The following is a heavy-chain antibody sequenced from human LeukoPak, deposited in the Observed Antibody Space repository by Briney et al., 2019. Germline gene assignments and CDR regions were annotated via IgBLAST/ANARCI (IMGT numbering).Heavy chain of an antibody. V-gene: IGHV3-7*01. Sequence: PGGSLRLSCAASGFTFSSYWMSWVRQAPGKGLEWVANIKQDGSEKYYVDSVKGRFTISRDNAKNSLYLQMSSLRAEDTAVYYCAREIVVVPAAIWVFDYWGQGTLVTVSS. D-gene: IGHD2-2*02. CDR1: GFTFSSYW. CDR2: IKQDGSEK. CDR3: AREIVVVPAAIWVFDY. J-gene: IGHJ4*02.